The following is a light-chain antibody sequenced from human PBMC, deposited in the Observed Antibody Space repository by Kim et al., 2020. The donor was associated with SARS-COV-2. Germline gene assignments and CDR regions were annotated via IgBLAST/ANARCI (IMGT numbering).Light chain of an antibody. CDR1: SSNIGAGYD. J-gene: IGLJ2*01. Sequence: RATISCTRSSSNIGAGYDVHWYQQLPGTAPKLLIYGNSNRPSGVPDRFSGSKSGTSASLAITGLQAEDEADYYCQSYDSSLSGVVFGGGTQLTVL. CDR3: QSYDSSLSGVV. V-gene: IGLV1-40*01. CDR2: GNS.